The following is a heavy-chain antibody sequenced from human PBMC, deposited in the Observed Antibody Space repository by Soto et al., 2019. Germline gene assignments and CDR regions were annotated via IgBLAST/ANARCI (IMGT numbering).Heavy chain of an antibody. CDR2: ISSDGNNE. D-gene: IGHD4-17*01. Sequence: PGGSLRLSCAASGFMFSRSVMHWVRQAPGKGLEWVALISSDGNNEYYADSVKGRFTVSRDNSKNTVFLQMHSLRGEDTAVYYCAKGGTTLTSAEYFHHWGQGTLVTVSS. CDR1: GFMFSRSV. J-gene: IGHJ1*01. CDR3: AKGGTTLTSAEYFHH. V-gene: IGHV3-30*18.